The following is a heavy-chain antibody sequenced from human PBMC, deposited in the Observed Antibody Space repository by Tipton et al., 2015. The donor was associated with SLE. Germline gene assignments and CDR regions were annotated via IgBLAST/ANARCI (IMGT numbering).Heavy chain of an antibody. V-gene: IGHV4-59*11. CDR1: GGSISSHY. CDR3: ARVGPPGVDWFDP. CDR2: IYYSGST. D-gene: IGHD3-3*01. J-gene: IGHJ5*02. Sequence: LRLSCTVSGGSISSHYWSWIRQPPGKGLEWIGYIYYSGSTNYNPSLKSRVTISVDTYKKQFSLKLSSVTAADKAVYYCARVGPPGVDWFDPWCQGSMVTVSS.